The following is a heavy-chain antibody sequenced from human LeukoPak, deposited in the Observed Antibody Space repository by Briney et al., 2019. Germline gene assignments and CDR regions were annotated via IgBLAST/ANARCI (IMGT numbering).Heavy chain of an antibody. CDR1: GGSISSGGYY. V-gene: IGHV4-31*03. Sequence: PSQTLSLTCTVSGGSISSGGYYWSWIRQHPGKGLEWIGYIYYSGSTYYDPSLKSRVTISVDTSKNQFSLKLSSVTAADTAVYYCARANFIKYSSGWTCDYWGQGTLVTVSS. D-gene: IGHD6-19*01. CDR3: ARANFIKYSSGWTCDY. CDR2: IYYSGST. J-gene: IGHJ4*02.